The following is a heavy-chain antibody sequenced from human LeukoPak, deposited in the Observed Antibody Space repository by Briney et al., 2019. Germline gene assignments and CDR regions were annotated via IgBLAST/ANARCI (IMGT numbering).Heavy chain of an antibody. CDR2: IYPGDSDT. CDR1: GYSFTSYW. CDR3: ASDVLYGGYSF. J-gene: IGHJ4*02. V-gene: IGHV5-51*01. Sequence: GESLKISCQGSGYSFTSYWIGWVRQMPGKGLEGMGIIYPGDSDTRYSPSFQGQVTISADKPISTAYLQWSSLKASDTAMYYCASDVLYGGYSFWGQGTLVTVSS. D-gene: IGHD5-12*01.